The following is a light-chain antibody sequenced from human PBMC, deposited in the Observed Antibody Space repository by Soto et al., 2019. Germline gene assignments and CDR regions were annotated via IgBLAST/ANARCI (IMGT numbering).Light chain of an antibody. CDR3: LQHHGYPRT. CDR2: AAS. Sequence: DIQMTQSPSSLSASVGDRITITCRASEEIKNDLGWYQQKPGKAPKRLIYAASNLQSGVPSRFSGSGSVTEFTLTISSLQPEDFAIYYCLQHHGYPRTFGQGTKVEIQ. J-gene: IGKJ1*01. V-gene: IGKV1-17*01. CDR1: EEIKND.